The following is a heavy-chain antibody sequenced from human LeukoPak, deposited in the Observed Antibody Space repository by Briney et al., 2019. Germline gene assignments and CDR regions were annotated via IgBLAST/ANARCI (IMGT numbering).Heavy chain of an antibody. CDR2: IYWNDHK. D-gene: IGHD6-13*01. J-gene: IGHJ4*02. CDR3: AHRRAAINPNYFDF. Sequence: SGPTLVKPTQTLTLTCTFSGFSVSPSGEAVGWIRQPPGKALEWLAAIYWNDHKRYSPSLKSRLTITKDTSKNQVVLTVTNMAPVDTATYYCAHRRAAINPNYFDFWGQGTVVTVPS. CDR1: GFSVSPSGEA. V-gene: IGHV2-5*01.